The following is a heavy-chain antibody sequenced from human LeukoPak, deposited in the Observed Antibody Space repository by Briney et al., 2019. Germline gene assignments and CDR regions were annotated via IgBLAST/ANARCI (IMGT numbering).Heavy chain of an antibody. D-gene: IGHD2-2*01. J-gene: IGHJ6*02. Sequence: SETLSLTCAVYGGSFSGYYWSWIRQPPGKGLEWIGEINHSGSTNYNPSLKSRVTISVDRSKNQFSLKLSSVTAADTAVYYCARAPVHCSSTSCSTYGMDVWGQGTTVTVSS. CDR2: INHSGST. CDR1: GGSFSGYY. CDR3: ARAPVHCSSTSCSTYGMDV. V-gene: IGHV4-34*01.